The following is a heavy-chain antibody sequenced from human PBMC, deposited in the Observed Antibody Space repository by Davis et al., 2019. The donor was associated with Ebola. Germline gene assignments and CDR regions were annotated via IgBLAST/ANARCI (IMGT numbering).Heavy chain of an antibody. CDR2: ISSSSSYI. CDR3: AKGLGSSGWYYFDY. J-gene: IGHJ4*02. CDR1: GFTFSIYG. V-gene: IGHV3-21*04. D-gene: IGHD6-19*01. Sequence: GESLKISCAASGFTFSIYGMNWVRQAPGKGLEWVSSISSSSSYIYQADSVKGRFTISRDNSKNTLYLQMNSLRAEDTAVYYCAKGLGSSGWYYFDYWGQGTLVTVSS.